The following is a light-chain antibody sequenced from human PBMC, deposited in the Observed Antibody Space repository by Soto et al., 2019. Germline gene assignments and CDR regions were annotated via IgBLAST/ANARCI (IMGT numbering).Light chain of an antibody. CDR1: SSNIGRNT. J-gene: IGLJ2*01. V-gene: IGLV1-44*01. CDR3: SSYTSSTTPVV. Sequence: QSVLTQPPSASGTPGQTVTISCSGSSSNIGRNTVNWYQQLPGTAPKLVMYTDNRRPSGVSNRFSGSKSGNTASLTISGLQAEDEADYYCSSYTSSTTPVVFGGGTKLTVL. CDR2: TDN.